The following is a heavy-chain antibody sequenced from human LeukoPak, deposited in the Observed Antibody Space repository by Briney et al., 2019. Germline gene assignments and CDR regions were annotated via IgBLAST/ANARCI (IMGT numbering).Heavy chain of an antibody. J-gene: IGHJ4*02. V-gene: IGHV3-74*01. Sequence: QPGGSLRLSCAASGFTFSSYWMHWVRQAPGKGLVWVSRINNDESSISYADSVKGRFTISRDNAKNTLYVQMNSLRAEDTAVYYCARVRRGGVMVTFDYWGQGTLVTVSS. D-gene: IGHD5-18*01. CDR1: GFTFSSYW. CDR2: INNDESSI. CDR3: ARVRRGGVMVTFDY.